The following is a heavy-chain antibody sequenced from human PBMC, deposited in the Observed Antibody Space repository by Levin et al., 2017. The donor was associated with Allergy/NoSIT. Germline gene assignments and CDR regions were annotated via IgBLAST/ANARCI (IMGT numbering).Heavy chain of an antibody. V-gene: IGHV4-59*01. D-gene: IGHD1-7*01. CDR3: ARVAHWNYYFDY. J-gene: IGHJ4*02. CDR1: CGSIRSYY. Sequence: SQTLSLPCTVSCGSIRSYYWSWIRQPPGKGLEWIGYIYYSGSTNYNPSLKSRVTISVDTSKNQFSLKLSSVTAADTAVYYCARVAHWNYYFDYWGQGTLVTVSS. CDR2: IYYSGST.